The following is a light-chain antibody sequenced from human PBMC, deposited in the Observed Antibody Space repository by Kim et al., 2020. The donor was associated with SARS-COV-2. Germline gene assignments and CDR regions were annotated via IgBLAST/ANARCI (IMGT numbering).Light chain of an antibody. Sequence: SPGERATLSCRASQRVSSSYLAWYQQKPGQAPRLLIYGASSRATGIPDRFSGSGSGTDFTLTISRLEPEDFAVYYCQQYGCSPLTFGGGTKVDIK. CDR2: GAS. J-gene: IGKJ4*01. CDR3: QQYGCSPLT. CDR1: QRVSSSY. V-gene: IGKV3-20*01.